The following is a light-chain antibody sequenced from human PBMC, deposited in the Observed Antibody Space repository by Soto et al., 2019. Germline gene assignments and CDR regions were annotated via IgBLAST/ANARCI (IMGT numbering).Light chain of an antibody. J-gene: IGKJ1*01. Sequence: SQLTQSPTSVSASVGDRVTVTCRASQDISTRLAWYQQKPGTAPKLLIYAASTLLSGVPSRFSGSGSGTDFSLTVSSLQPEDLATYYCQQANTFPWTFGQGTKVDIK. V-gene: IGKV1-12*01. CDR2: AAS. CDR1: QDISTR. CDR3: QQANTFPWT.